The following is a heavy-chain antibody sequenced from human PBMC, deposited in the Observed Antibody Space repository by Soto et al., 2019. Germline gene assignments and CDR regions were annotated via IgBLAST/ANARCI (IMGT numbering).Heavy chain of an antibody. CDR3: ARDTPYLGYYYGSEKYGMDV. D-gene: IGHD3-10*01. J-gene: IGHJ6*02. CDR1: GGSISSGGYY. CDR2: IYYSGST. V-gene: IGHV4-31*03. Sequence: LSLTCTVSGGSISSGGYYWSWIRQHPGKGLEWIGYIYYSGSTYYNPSLKSRVTISVDTSKNQFSLKLSSVTAADTAVYYCARDTPYLGYYYGSEKYGMDVSGQWTTVTVSS.